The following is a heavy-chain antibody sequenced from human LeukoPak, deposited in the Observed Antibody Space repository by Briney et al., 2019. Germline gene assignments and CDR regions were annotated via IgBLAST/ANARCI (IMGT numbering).Heavy chain of an antibody. CDR3: ANWVRQPAYYFDY. CDR1: GFTFSSYG. V-gene: IGHV3-23*01. D-gene: IGHD6-13*01. CDR2: ISGSGGST. Sequence: GGSLRLSCAASGFTFSSYGMSWVRQAPGKGLEWVSAISGSGGSTYYADSVKGRFTISRDNSKNTLYLQMNSLRAEDTAVYYYANWVRQPAYYFDYWGQGTLVTVSS. J-gene: IGHJ4*02.